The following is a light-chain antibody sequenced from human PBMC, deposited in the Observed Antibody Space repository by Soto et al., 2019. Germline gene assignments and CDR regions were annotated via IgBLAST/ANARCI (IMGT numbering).Light chain of an antibody. V-gene: IGKV1-27*01. Sequence: DIQMTQSPSSLSGFVGDTVTITCRASQGISNFLAWYQQRPGKAPKLLIYGASTLQSGAPFRISGGGSGTDFTLTISSLQPEDVATYYCHQYNSAPFTFGPGTTVDSK. J-gene: IGKJ3*01. CDR3: HQYNSAPFT. CDR2: GAS. CDR1: QGISNF.